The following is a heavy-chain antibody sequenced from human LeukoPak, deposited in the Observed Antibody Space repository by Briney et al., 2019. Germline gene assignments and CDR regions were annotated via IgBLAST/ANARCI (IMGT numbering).Heavy chain of an antibody. J-gene: IGHJ4*02. V-gene: IGHV1-69*06. Sequence: SVKVSCKASVGTFSSYAISWVRQPPCQGLEWMGGIISIFCTAIYAQKFQGRVTITAEKSTRTAYMELRSLRSEDTAVYYCARVKFVRYFDWLSPFDYWGQGTLVTVSS. CDR3: ARVKFVRYFDWLSPFDY. D-gene: IGHD3-9*01. CDR2: IISIFCTA. CDR1: VGTFSSYA.